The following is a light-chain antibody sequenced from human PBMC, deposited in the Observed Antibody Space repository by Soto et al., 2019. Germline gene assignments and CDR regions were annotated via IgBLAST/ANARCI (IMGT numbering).Light chain of an antibody. CDR2: GAS. CDR1: QSVSSSY. J-gene: IGKJ3*01. V-gene: IGKV3-20*01. Sequence: EIVLTQSPGTLSLSPGERATLSCRASQSVSSSYLAWYQQKPGQAPRLLIYGASSRATGIPDRFSGSGSGTESGVNISRLEPEDFAVYYCKQYGSSLRTFGHGKKVDMK. CDR3: KQYGSSLRT.